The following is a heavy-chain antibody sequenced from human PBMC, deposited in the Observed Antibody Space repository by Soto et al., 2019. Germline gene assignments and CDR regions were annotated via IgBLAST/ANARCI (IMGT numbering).Heavy chain of an antibody. CDR2: IRNKANSYTT. Sequence: EVQLVESGGGLVQPGGSLRLSCAASGFTFSDHYMDWVRQAPGKGLEWVGRIRNKANSYTTEYAASVKGRFTVSRDDSKNSLYLQMNSLKTEDTAVYYCARAAPYGAFHYWGQGTLVTVSS. D-gene: IGHD2-21*01. J-gene: IGHJ4*02. CDR1: GFTFSDHY. CDR3: ARAAPYGAFHY. V-gene: IGHV3-72*01.